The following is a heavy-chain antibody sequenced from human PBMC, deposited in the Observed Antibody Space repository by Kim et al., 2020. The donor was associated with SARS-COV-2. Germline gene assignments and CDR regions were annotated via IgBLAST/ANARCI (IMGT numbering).Heavy chain of an antibody. CDR3: AREDRDFWSGSSGMDV. CDR1: GFSVGDNY. D-gene: IGHD3-3*01. Sequence: GGSLRLSCAASGFSVGDNYMNWVRQAPGKGLEWVSVIYSGGHTYHADSVKGRFTISRDNAKNTLYLQMNSLRAEDTAVYFCAREDRDFWSGSSGMDVWG. CDR2: IYSGGHT. J-gene: IGHJ6*02. V-gene: IGHV3-53*01.